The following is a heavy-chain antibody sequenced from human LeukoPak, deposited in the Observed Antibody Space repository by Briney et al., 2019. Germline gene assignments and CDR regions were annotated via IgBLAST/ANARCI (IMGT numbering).Heavy chain of an antibody. J-gene: IGHJ4*02. V-gene: IGHV3-7*01. CDR2: INQDGNSQ. CDR1: GFAFSSYW. CDR3: ARSLWPEDY. Sequence: PGGSLRLSCEASGFAFSSYWASWVRQAPGKGLEWGANINQDGNSQNYVDSVRGRFTISKDNAKNSVYLQMNSLRAEDTAVYYCARSLWPEDYWGQGILVTVSS. D-gene: IGHD2-21*01.